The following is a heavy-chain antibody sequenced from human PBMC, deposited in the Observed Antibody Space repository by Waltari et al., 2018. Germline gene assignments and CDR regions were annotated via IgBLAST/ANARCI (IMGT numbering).Heavy chain of an antibody. D-gene: IGHD3-9*01. CDR1: GGSISSGDYY. Sequence: QVQLQESGPGLVKPSQTLSLTCTVSGGSISSGDYYWSWIRQPPGKGLEWIGYIYYSGRTYYNPSLKSRVTISVDTSKNQFSLKLSSVTAADTAVYYCASSPYYDILTGYPFDYWGQGTLVTVSS. J-gene: IGHJ4*02. CDR2: IYYSGRT. V-gene: IGHV4-30-4*08. CDR3: ASSPYYDILTGYPFDY.